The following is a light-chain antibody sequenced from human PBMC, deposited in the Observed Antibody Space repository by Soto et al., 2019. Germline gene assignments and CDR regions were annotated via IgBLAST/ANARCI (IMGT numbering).Light chain of an antibody. J-gene: IGKJ5*01. CDR1: QSVSSN. CDR2: GKS. Sequence: EIVMTQSPATLSVSPGERATLSCRASQSVSSNLAWYQQKPGQAPRLLIYGKSTRATGIPARFSGSGSGTEFTLTISSLQSEDFAVYYCQQYNNWHITFGQGTRLEIK. V-gene: IGKV3-15*01. CDR3: QQYNNWHIT.